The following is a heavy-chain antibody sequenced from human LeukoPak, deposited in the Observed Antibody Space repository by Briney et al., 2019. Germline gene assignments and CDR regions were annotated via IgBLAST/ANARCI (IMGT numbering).Heavy chain of an antibody. Sequence: ASVKVSXKASVGTFSSYAISWVRQAPGQGLEWMGGIIPIFGTANYAQKFQGRVTITTDESTSTAYMELSSLRCEDTAVYYCAREGYSSSWSPSFFGYWGQGTLVTVSS. CDR3: AREGYSSSWSPSFFGY. J-gene: IGHJ4*02. D-gene: IGHD6-13*01. CDR2: IIPIFGTA. CDR1: VGTFSSYA. V-gene: IGHV1-69*05.